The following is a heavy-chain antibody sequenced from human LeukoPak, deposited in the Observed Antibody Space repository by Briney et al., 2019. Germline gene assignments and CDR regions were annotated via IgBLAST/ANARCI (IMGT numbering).Heavy chain of an antibody. CDR3: TTDGGGGAYTLFDY. V-gene: IGHV3-15*01. CDR1: GFTFADAW. Sequence: GGSLRLSCAASGFTFADAWMSWVRQVPGKGLEWIGRIKSKSDGGAADYAAPVKDRFIFSRDDSKDTLYLQMDSLKTEDSAVYFCTTDGGGGAYTLFDYWGQGTLVTVSS. J-gene: IGHJ4*02. CDR2: IKSKSDGGAA. D-gene: IGHD2-15*01.